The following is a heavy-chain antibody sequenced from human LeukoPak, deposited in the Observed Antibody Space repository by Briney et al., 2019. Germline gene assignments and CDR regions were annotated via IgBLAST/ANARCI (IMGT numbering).Heavy chain of an antibody. CDR1: GGSFSGYY. J-gene: IGHJ4*02. CDR3: VEAPNPYYFDD. CDR2: INHSGST. D-gene: IGHD5-24*01. Sequence: SETLSLTCAVYGGSFSGYYWSWIRQPPGKGLEWIGEINHSGSTNYNPSLKSRVTISVDTSKNQFSLKLNSMSAADTAVYYCVEAPNPYYFDDWGQGTLVTVSS. V-gene: IGHV4-34*09.